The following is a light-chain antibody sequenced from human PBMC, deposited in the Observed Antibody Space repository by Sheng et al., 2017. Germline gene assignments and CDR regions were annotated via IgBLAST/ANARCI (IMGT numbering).Light chain of an antibody. V-gene: IGKV1-39*01. Sequence: DIQMTQSPSSLSSSVGDRVTITCRASQSISSYLNWYQQKPGKAPKLLIYAASSLQSGVPSRFSGSGSGTEFTLSISGLQPDDFATYYCQQGYTTPLTFGGGTKIQIK. CDR2: AAS. J-gene: IGKJ4*01. CDR1: QSISSY. CDR3: QQGYTTPLT.